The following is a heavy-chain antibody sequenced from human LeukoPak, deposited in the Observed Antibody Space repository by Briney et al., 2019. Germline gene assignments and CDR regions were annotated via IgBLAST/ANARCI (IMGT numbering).Heavy chain of an antibody. J-gene: IGHJ4*02. CDR2: ISAYNGNT. CDR3: ARLVVDGSGSYYKFTARPDY. V-gene: IGHV1-18*01. Sequence: GASVKVSCKASGYTFTSYGISWVRQAPGQGLEWMGWISAYNGNTNYAQKLQGRVTMTTDTSTSTAYMELRSLRSDDTAVYYCARLVVDGSGSYYKFTARPDYWGQGTLVTVSS. CDR1: GYTFTSYG. D-gene: IGHD3-10*01.